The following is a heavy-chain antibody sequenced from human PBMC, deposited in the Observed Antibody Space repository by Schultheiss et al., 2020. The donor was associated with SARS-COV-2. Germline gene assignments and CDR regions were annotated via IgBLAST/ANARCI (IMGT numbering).Heavy chain of an antibody. D-gene: IGHD2-15*01. V-gene: IGHV1-69*13. CDR1: GGTFSNSG. Sequence: SVKVSCKASGGTFSNSGINWVRQAPGQGLEWMGGIIPVFGTAIYAQKLQGRVTITADESTSTAYMELSSLRSEDTAVYYCARDLNYPDIVGFSYWGQGTLVTVSS. J-gene: IGHJ4*02. CDR2: IIPVFGTA. CDR3: ARDLNYPDIVGFSY.